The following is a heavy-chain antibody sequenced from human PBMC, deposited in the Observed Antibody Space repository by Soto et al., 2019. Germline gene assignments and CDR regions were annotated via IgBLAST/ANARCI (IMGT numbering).Heavy chain of an antibody. D-gene: IGHD5-18*01. Sequence: SETLSLTCSVSGGSIRSYYWSWIRQPPGKGLEWIGYIYYSGSTDYNPSLKSRVTISVDTSNNQFSLKLRSVTAAETAVYYCARDSYNFDDWGQGILVTVSS. CDR1: GGSIRSYY. CDR2: IYYSGST. CDR3: ARDSYNFDD. V-gene: IGHV4-59*01. J-gene: IGHJ4*02.